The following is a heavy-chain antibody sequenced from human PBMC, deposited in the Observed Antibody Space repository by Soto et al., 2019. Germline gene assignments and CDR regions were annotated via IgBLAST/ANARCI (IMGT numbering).Heavy chain of an antibody. V-gene: IGHV3-33*01. Sequence: PGGSLRLSCAASGFTFSSYGMHWVRQAPGKGLEWVAVIWYDGSNKYYADSVKGRFTISRDNSKNTLYLQMNSLRAEDTAVYYCARDYSPVSSWTYYYYYGMDVWGQGTTVTVSS. D-gene: IGHD6-13*01. CDR1: GFTFSSYG. CDR2: IWYDGSNK. CDR3: ARDYSPVSSWTYYYYYGMDV. J-gene: IGHJ6*02.